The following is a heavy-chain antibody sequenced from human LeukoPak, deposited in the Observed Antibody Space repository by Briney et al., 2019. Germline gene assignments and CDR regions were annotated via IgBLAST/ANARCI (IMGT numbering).Heavy chain of an antibody. CDR2: ISSSSSYT. CDR1: GFTFSDYY. J-gene: IGHJ4*02. D-gene: IGHD3-3*01. CDR3: VRDPATRGYYYDY. Sequence: GGSLRLSCAASGFTFSDYYMSWIRQAPGKGLEWVSYISSSSSYTNYADSVKGRFTISRDNAKNSLYLQMYSLRVEDTAVYYCVRDPATRGYYYDYWGQGTLVIVSS. V-gene: IGHV3-11*06.